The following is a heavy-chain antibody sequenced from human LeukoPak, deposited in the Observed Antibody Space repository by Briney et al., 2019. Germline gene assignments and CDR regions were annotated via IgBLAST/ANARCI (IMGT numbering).Heavy chain of an antibody. CDR3: ARVAQYYFDY. V-gene: IGHV3-21*01. CDR1: GFTFSSYS. CDR2: ISSSSSYI. J-gene: IGHJ4*02. Sequence: GGSLGLSCAASGFTFSSYSMNWVRQAPGKGLEWVSSISSSSSYIYYADSVKGRFTTSRDNAKNSLYLQMNSLRAEDTAVYYCARVAQYYFDYWGQGTLVTVSS.